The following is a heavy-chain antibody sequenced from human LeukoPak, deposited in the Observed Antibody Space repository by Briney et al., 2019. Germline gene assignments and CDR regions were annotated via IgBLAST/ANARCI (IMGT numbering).Heavy chain of an antibody. CDR1: GASFSGYY. Sequence: PSETLSLTCAVYGASFSGYYWSWIRQPPGKGLEWIGEINHSGSTNYNPSLKSRVTISVDTSKNQFSLKLSSVTAADTAVYYCARGTGYPLIGWGQGTLVTVSS. D-gene: IGHD3-22*01. J-gene: IGHJ4*02. V-gene: IGHV4-34*01. CDR3: ARGTGYPLIG. CDR2: INHSGST.